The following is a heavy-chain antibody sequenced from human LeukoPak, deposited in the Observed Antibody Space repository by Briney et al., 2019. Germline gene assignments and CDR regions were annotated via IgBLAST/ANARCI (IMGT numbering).Heavy chain of an antibody. Sequence: GGSLGHSYAASGFTFSSYAMSWVRQAPGKGLEWVSAISGSGGSTYYADSVKGRFISSRDKSKNMLYLQMNSLRAEDTAVYYCARPPLYDSSGYYYDYWGQGNLGTVSS. D-gene: IGHD3-22*01. J-gene: IGHJ4*02. CDR2: ISGSGGST. CDR1: GFTFSSYA. V-gene: IGHV3-23*01. CDR3: ARPPLYDSSGYYYDY.